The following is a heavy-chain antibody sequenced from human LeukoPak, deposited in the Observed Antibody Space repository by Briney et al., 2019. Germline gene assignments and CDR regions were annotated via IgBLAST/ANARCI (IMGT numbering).Heavy chain of an antibody. CDR1: GFTFSSYA. V-gene: IGHV3-23*01. CDR2: IDGSGRT. CDR3: AKTVVSSGWNYFDY. D-gene: IGHD3-22*01. Sequence: PGGSLRLSCAASGFTFSSYAMSWVRQAPGKGLEWVSNIDGSGRTHYADSVKGRFTISRDNSKNTLYLQMNSLRAEDTAVYYCAKTVVSSGWNYFDYWGQGTLVPVSS. J-gene: IGHJ4*02.